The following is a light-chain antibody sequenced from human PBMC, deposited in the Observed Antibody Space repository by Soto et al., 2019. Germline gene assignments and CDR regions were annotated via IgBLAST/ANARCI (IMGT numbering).Light chain of an antibody. J-gene: IGKJ5*01. Sequence: DIQMTQSPSTLSASVGDRVTITCRASQSISSWLAWYQQKPGKAPQALIYDASSLKSGVPSRFSGNGSGTEFTLTISSLQTDDFATYYCQQYNTYSTFGQGTRLEIK. CDR3: QQYNTYST. CDR1: QSISSW. V-gene: IGKV1-5*01. CDR2: DAS.